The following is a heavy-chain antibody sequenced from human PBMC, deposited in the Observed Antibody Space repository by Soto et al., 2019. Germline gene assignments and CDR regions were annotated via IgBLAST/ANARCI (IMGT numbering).Heavy chain of an antibody. CDR1: GYTFTTYG. Sequence: QVQLVQSGGEVKKPGASVKVSCKASGYTFTTYGISWVRQAPGQGLEWMGWINVYNGNTKYAQKLQGGDPMTKDTSASIAYMELRVFVSEAPAGYFVARGLGSGRYVLQYIWCDHWGQGTQVTVSS. CDR3: ARGLGSGRYVLQYIWCDH. J-gene: IGHJ5*02. V-gene: IGHV1-18*01. D-gene: IGHD3-10*01. CDR2: INVYNGNT.